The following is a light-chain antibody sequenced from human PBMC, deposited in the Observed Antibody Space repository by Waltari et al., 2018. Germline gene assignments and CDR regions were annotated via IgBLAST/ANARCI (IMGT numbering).Light chain of an antibody. Sequence: QSALTQPPSASGSPGQSVTISCTGTISDVGGYNYASWYQQHPGKAPKLMIYEVSKRPSGVPDRFSGSKSGNTASLTVSGLQAEDEADYYCSSYAGSNIGVFGTGTKVTVL. CDR3: SSYAGSNIGV. CDR1: ISDVGGYNY. V-gene: IGLV2-8*01. J-gene: IGLJ1*01. CDR2: EVS.